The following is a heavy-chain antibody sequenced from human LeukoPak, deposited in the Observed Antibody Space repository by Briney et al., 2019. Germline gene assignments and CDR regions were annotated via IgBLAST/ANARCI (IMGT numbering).Heavy chain of an antibody. CDR3: ARDGLGSWGSYRELDS. CDR1: GYTFIIYG. CDR2: VSTSNGNT. D-gene: IGHD3-16*02. V-gene: IGHV1-18*01. Sequence: ASVKVSCKASGYTFIIYGFSWVRQAPGQGLEWVGWVSTSNGNTKYAQNFQGRVTLTTETSTTTAYVELRDLRSDDTAVYYCARDGLGSWGSYRELDSWGQGTLVTVSS. J-gene: IGHJ4*02.